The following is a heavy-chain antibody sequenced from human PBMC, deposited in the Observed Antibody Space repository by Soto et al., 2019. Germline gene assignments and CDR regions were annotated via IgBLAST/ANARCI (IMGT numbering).Heavy chain of an antibody. CDR2: IDPSDSYT. CDR1: GYSFTSYW. V-gene: IGHV5-10-1*01. CDR3: ARLAYYDSSGYGTYYYYGMDV. D-gene: IGHD3-22*01. Sequence: GESLKISCKGSGYSFTSYWISWVRQMPGKGLEWMGRIDPSDSYTNYSPSFQGHVTISADKSISTAYLQWSSLKASDTALYYCARLAYYDSSGYGTYYYYGMDVWGQETTVTVSS. J-gene: IGHJ6*02.